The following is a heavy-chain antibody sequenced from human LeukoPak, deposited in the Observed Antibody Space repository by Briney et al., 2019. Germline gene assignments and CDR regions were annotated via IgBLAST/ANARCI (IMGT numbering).Heavy chain of an antibody. Sequence: PGGSLRLSCAASGFTFSNYWVSWVRQAPGKGLEWVANIKQDGSEKYYVDSVKGRFTISRDNAKNSLYLQMNSLRAEDTAVYYCAGEGIMIPFGGVIVPLPFDSWGQGTLVTVSS. D-gene: IGHD3-16*02. V-gene: IGHV3-7*01. CDR3: AGEGIMIPFGGVIVPLPFDS. CDR2: IKQDGSEK. CDR1: GFTFSNYW. J-gene: IGHJ4*02.